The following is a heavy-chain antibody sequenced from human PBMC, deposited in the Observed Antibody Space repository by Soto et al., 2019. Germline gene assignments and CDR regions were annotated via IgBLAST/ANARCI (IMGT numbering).Heavy chain of an antibody. Sequence: GEPLKISCKGSGYSFTIYWIGWVFQMPGKGLEWMGIIYPGDTDTRYSSSFQRQVTISADKSISTAYLQWSSLKASDTAMYYCARVFTVAGTNWFDPWGQGTLVTVSS. V-gene: IGHV5-51*01. D-gene: IGHD6-19*01. CDR3: ARVFTVAGTNWFDP. CDR1: GYSFTIYW. J-gene: IGHJ5*02. CDR2: IYPGDTDT.